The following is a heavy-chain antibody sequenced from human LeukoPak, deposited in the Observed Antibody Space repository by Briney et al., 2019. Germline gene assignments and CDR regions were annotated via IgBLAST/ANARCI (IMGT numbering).Heavy chain of an antibody. CDR3: AKPLSSGWYTNAFDI. CDR2: ISWNSGSI. J-gene: IGHJ3*02. V-gene: IGHV3-9*01. D-gene: IGHD6-19*01. CDR1: GFTFDDYA. Sequence: GGSLRLSCAASGFTFDDYAMHWVRQAPGKGLEWVSGISWNSGSIGYADSVKGRFTISRDNAKNSLYLQMNSLRAEDTALYYCAKPLSSGWYTNAFDIWGQGTMVTVSS.